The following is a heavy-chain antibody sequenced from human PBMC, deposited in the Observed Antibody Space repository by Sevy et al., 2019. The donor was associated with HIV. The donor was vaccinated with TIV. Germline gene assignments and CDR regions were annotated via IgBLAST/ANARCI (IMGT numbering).Heavy chain of an antibody. Sequence: SETLSLTCTVSGGSISGYYWSWIRQPPGKGLEWIGYIYYSGSTNYNPSLKSRVTISVDTSKNQFSLKLSSVTAADTAVYYCARGALDILTGYRFDYWGQGILVTVSS. CDR2: IYYSGST. CDR3: ARGALDILTGYRFDY. CDR1: GGSISGYY. J-gene: IGHJ4*02. D-gene: IGHD3-9*01. V-gene: IGHV4-59*01.